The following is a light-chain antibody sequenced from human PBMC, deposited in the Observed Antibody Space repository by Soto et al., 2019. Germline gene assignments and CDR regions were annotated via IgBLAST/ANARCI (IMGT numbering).Light chain of an antibody. CDR2: GNS. CDR3: QSYDSSLSGFYV. CDR1: SSNIGAGYD. J-gene: IGLJ1*01. Sequence: QSVLTQPPSVSGAPGHRVTISCTGSSSNIGAGYDVHWYQQLPGTAPKLLIYGNSNRPSGVPDRFSGSKSGTSASLAITGLQAEDEADYYCQSYDSSLSGFYVFGTGTKV. V-gene: IGLV1-40*01.